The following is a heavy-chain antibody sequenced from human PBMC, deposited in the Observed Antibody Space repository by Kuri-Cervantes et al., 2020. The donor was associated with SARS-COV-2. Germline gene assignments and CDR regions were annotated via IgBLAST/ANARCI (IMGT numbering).Heavy chain of an antibody. V-gene: IGHV4-59*08. CDR3: ARSKSWRWFDP. CDR2: IYYSGST. D-gene: IGHD3-3*01. CDR1: GGSISSYY. J-gene: IGHJ5*02. Sequence: SETLSLTCTVSGGSISSYYWSWIRQPPGKGLAWIGYIYYSGSTYYNPSLKSRVTISVDTSKNQSSLKLSSVTAADTAVYYCARSKSWRWFDPWGQGTLVTVSS.